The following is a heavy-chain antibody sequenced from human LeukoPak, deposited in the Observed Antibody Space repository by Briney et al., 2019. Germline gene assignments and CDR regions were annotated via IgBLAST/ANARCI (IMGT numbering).Heavy chain of an antibody. D-gene: IGHD2-15*01. J-gene: IGHJ4*02. V-gene: IGHV3-21*04. CDR2: ISSSSSYI. Sequence: SGGSLRLSCAASGFTFSSYSMNWVRQAPGKGLEWVSSISSSSSYIYYADSVKGRFTISRDNAKNSLYLQMNSLRAEDTAVYYCARGTLLYYVYWGQGTLVTVSS. CDR1: GFTFSSYS. CDR3: ARGTLLYYVY.